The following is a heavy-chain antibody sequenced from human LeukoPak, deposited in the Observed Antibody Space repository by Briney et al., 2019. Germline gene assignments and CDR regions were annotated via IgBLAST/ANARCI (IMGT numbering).Heavy chain of an antibody. Sequence: SETLSLTCTVSGGSISSSIYYWGWIRQPPGQGLEWIGSIYYSGSTYYNPSLKSRVTISVDTSKNQFSLKLSSVTAADTAVYYCARLSSSGWFADYWGQGTLVTVS. J-gene: IGHJ4*02. D-gene: IGHD6-19*01. CDR2: IYYSGST. CDR3: ARLSSSGWFADY. V-gene: IGHV4-39*01. CDR1: GGSISSSIYY.